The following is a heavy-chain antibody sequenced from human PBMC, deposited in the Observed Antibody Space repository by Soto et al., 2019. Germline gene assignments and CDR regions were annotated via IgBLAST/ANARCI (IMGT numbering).Heavy chain of an antibody. V-gene: IGHV3-33*01. Sequence: QVQLVESGGGVVQPGRSLRLSCAASGFTFSSYGMHWVRQAPGKGLEWGAVIWYDGSNKYDADSGKGRFAISRENSKNTLYLQMNSLRAEDTAVYYCARGYCSGGSCYVTTLDYWGQGTLVTVSS. J-gene: IGHJ4*02. CDR3: ARGYCSGGSCYVTTLDY. CDR1: GFTFSSYG. D-gene: IGHD2-15*01. CDR2: IWYDGSNK.